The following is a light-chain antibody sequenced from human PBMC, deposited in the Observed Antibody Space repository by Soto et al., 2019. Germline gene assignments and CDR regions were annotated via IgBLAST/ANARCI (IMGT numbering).Light chain of an antibody. CDR3: GTWDSGLSAGV. CDR1: SSDVGGYNY. V-gene: IGLV2-11*01. Sequence: QSALTQPRSVSGSPGQSVTISCTGTSSDVGGYNYVSWYQQHPGKAPKLMIYDVSKRPSGIPDRFSGSKSGTSATLGITGLQTGDEANYYCGTWDSGLSAGVFGGGTKLTVL. J-gene: IGLJ3*02. CDR2: DVS.